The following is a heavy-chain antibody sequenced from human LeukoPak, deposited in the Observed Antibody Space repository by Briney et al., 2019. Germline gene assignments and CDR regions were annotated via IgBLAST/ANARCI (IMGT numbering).Heavy chain of an antibody. Sequence: SETLSLTCAVYGGSFSGYYWSWIRQPPGKGLEWIGEINHSGSTNYNPSLKSRVTMSVDTSKNQFSLKLSSVTAADTAVYYCARGRPKFYGSGSYYRRNYYYYMDVWGKGTTVTISS. CDR1: GGSFSGYY. D-gene: IGHD3-10*01. CDR3: ARGRPKFYGSGSYYRRNYYYYMDV. J-gene: IGHJ6*03. CDR2: INHSGST. V-gene: IGHV4-34*01.